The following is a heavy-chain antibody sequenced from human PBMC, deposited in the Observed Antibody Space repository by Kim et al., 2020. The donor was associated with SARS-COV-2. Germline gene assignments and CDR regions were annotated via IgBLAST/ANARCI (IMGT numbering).Heavy chain of an antibody. V-gene: IGHV4-31*03. CDR3: ARDLRNYYDSSGYKRRDAFDL. D-gene: IGHD3-22*01. Sequence: SETLSLTCTVSGGSISSGGYYWSWIRQHPGKGLEWIGYIYYSGSTYYNPSLKSRVTISVDTSKNQFSLKLSSVTAADTAVYYCARDLRNYYDSSGYKRRDAFDLWGPAIMLTVSS. CDR1: GGSISSGGYY. CDR2: IYYSGST. J-gene: IGHJ3*01.